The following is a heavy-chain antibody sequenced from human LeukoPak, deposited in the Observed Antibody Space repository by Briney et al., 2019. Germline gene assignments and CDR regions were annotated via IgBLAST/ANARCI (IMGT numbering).Heavy chain of an antibody. V-gene: IGHV3-74*01. D-gene: IGHD3-22*01. CDR2: INSDGSST. CDR1: GFTFSSYG. J-gene: IGHJ4*02. CDR3: ARGQYYYDSSGYYYYFDY. Sequence: SGGSLRLSCAASGFTFSSYGMHWVRQAPGKGLVWVSRINSDGSSTSYADSVKGRFTISRDNAKNTLYLQMNSLRAEDTAVYYCARGQYYYDSSGYYYYFDYWGQGTLVTVSS.